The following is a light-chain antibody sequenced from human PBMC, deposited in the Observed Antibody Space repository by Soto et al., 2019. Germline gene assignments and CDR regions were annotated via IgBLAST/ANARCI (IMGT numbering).Light chain of an antibody. V-gene: IGKV3-20*01. J-gene: IGKJ2*01. CDR1: QSVYNRF. Sequence: EIVLTQAPGTLSLSPGERATLSCRASQSVYNRFLAWYQQKPGQAPRLLIYGASSRATGIPDRFSGSGSGTDFTLTISRLEPEDFAVYYCQQYGSSPQTFGQVTKLEIK. CDR3: QQYGSSPQT. CDR2: GAS.